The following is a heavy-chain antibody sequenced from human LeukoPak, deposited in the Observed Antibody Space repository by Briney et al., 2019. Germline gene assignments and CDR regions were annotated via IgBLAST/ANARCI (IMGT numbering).Heavy chain of an antibody. V-gene: IGHV3-48*01. CDR2: VSGSGSTV. CDR1: GFTFSDHI. J-gene: IGHJ4*02. CDR3: VRQFAS. Sequence: GGSLGLSCAASGFTFSDHIMNWVRQLPGKRLEWVAYVSGSGSTVYYADSVKGRFTISRDNGKSSLYLQMNSLGVEDTALYYCVRQFASWGQGTLVTVSS.